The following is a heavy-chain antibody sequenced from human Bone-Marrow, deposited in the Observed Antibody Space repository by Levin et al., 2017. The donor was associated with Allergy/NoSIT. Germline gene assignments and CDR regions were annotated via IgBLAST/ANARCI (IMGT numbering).Heavy chain of an antibody. V-gene: IGHV3-74*01. CDR1: GFTFKDYW. CDR3: ARDRPHNWFDP. CDR2: INEDGSDT. Sequence: HTGGSLRLSCAASGFTFKDYWMHWVRQTPGKGLEWVSRINEDGSDTVYADFVEGRFTLSRDNAQNTLSLQMNSLRGDDTAVYYCARDRPHNWFDPWGQGTLVTVS. J-gene: IGHJ5*02.